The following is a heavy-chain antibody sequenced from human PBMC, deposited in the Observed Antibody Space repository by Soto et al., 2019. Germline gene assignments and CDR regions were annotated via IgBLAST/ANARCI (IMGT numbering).Heavy chain of an antibody. D-gene: IGHD3-22*01. CDR1: GGSISSTTYY. V-gene: IGHV4-39*01. CDR3: ARQASGYYYGWFDP. CDR2: FFIGGNT. Sequence: SETLSLTCTVSGGSISSTTYYWGWMRQPPGKGLEWIASFFIGGNTHYNPSLKSRVTISVDTSKNQFSLKLSSVTAADTAVYYCARQASGYYYGWFDPWGQGTLVTVSS. J-gene: IGHJ5*02.